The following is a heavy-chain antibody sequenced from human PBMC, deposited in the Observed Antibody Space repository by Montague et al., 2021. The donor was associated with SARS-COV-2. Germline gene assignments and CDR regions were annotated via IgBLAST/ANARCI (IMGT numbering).Heavy chain of an antibody. V-gene: IGHV4-4*02. CDR1: GASVTSTNW. CDR2: IYHTRNT. CDR3: ASPKEGSGYYRPFDY. D-gene: IGHD3-22*01. J-gene: IGHJ4*02. Sequence: SETLSLTCGVSGASVTSTNWCSCDRQPTGKGLEWIGEIYHTRNTTYSPSLQSRVYISLDKSKNQLSLRLNSVTAAATAVYYCASPKEGSGYYRPFDYWGQGILVTVSS.